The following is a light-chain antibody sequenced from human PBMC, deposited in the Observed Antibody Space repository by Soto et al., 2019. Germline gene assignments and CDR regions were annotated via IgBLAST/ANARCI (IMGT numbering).Light chain of an antibody. CDR2: GAS. J-gene: IGKJ5*01. CDR3: KQYKEWPPFT. Sequence: EIVMTQSPATLSVSPGDRATLSCRASQSVSNNYLAWYQQKPGQAPSLLILGASTRATGVPARFSGSGSGTEFTLSISSLQSEDFAVYYCKQYKEWPPFTFGQGTRLEI. V-gene: IGKV3-15*01. CDR1: QSVSNN.